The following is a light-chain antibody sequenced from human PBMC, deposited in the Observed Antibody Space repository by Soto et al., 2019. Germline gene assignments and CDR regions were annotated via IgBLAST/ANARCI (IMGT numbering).Light chain of an antibody. Sequence: DIQMTQSPSSLSASVGDRVIITCRTSQTIATYLNWYQQKPGKAPHLLIYCASTLQSGVTSRFSGSGTGTAFTLTISDLQPEDFATYYCQQNFDDPPYTFGQGTKVEI. CDR2: CAS. CDR1: QTIATY. V-gene: IGKV1-39*01. J-gene: IGKJ2*01. CDR3: QQNFDDPPYT.